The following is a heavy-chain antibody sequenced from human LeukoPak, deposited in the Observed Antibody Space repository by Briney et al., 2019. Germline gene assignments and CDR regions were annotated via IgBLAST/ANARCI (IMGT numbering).Heavy chain of an antibody. CDR1: GYTFTGYY. D-gene: IGHD5-18*01. CDR2: INPNSGGT. CDR3: ARDRISGRGYSYGLDY. Sequence: GASVKVSCKASGYTFTGYYMHWVRQAPGQGLEWMGWINPNSGGTNYVQKFQGRVTMTRDTSISTAYMELSRLRSDDTAVYYCARDRISGRGYSYGLDYWGQGTLVTVSS. J-gene: IGHJ4*02. V-gene: IGHV1-2*02.